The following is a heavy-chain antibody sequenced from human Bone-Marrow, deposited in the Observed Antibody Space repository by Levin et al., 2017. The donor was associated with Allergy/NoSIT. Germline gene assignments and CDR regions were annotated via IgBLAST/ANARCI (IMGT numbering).Heavy chain of an antibody. CDR3: ARHVTSGSYVRGGAFDI. D-gene: IGHD1-26*01. Sequence: SETLSLTCTVSGGSISSSSSYWGWIRHPPGKGLEFIGTIYYTGSTYYNPSLSSRVAISAETSKNQFSLKLSSVTAADTAVYYCARHVTSGSYVRGGAFDIWGQGTMVTVSS. CDR1: GGSISSSSSY. V-gene: IGHV4-39*01. CDR2: IYYTGST. J-gene: IGHJ3*02.